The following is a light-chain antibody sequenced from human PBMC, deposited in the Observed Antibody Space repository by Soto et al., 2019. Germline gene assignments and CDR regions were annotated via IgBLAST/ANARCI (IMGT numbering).Light chain of an antibody. J-gene: IGLJ1*01. Sequence: SGLTPPASVSWSPGRSITISCTGTSSDVGGYNYVSWYQQHPGKAPKLMIYDVSNRPSGVSNRFSGSKSGNTASLTISGLQAEDEADYYCSSYTSSSIFYVFGTGTKVTVL. CDR1: SSDVGGYNY. V-gene: IGLV2-14*01. CDR2: DVS. CDR3: SSYTSSSIFYV.